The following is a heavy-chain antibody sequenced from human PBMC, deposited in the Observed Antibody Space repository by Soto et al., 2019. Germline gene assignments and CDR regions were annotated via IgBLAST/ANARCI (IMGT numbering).Heavy chain of an antibody. Sequence: GASLKISCQRSGYRFTIFCIGWVRQMPGKGLEWMGIAQPGHSDTRYSPSFQGHVTISADESTNTAYLQWSSLRASDTDMYFCARHGYSSSWYPDHWGQGTLVPVSS. V-gene: IGHV5-51*01. CDR2: AQPGHSDT. CDR3: ARHGYSSSWYPDH. CDR1: GYRFTIFC. J-gene: IGHJ4*02. D-gene: IGHD6-13*01.